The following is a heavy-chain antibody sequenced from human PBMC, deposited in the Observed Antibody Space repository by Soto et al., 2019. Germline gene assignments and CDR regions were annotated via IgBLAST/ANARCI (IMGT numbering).Heavy chain of an antibody. CDR3: AKDSRGQPLDY. J-gene: IGHJ4*02. D-gene: IGHD6-13*01. CDR2: ISWNSGSI. Sequence: EVQLVESGGGLVQPGRSLRLSCAASGFTFDDYAMHWVRQAPGKGLEWVSGISWNSGSIGYADSVKGRFTISRDNAKNSLYLQMNSLRAEDTALYYCAKDSRGQPLDYWGQGTLVTVSS. CDR1: GFTFDDYA. V-gene: IGHV3-9*01.